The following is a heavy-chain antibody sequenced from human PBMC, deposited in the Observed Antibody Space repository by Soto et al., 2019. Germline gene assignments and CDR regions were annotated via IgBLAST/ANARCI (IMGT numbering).Heavy chain of an antibody. CDR3: GRLRPGLGKYGMDV. Sequence: QVQLVQSGAEVKKPGYSVKVACKASGGTFSSYAISWVRQAPGQGLEWMGGIIPIFGTANYAQKFQGRVTITADESTSTDYMELSSLRSEDTALYSCGRLRPGLGKYGMDVWGQGTTVTVSS. D-gene: IGHD1-1*01. V-gene: IGHV1-69*01. CDR1: GGTFSSYA. CDR2: IIPIFGTA. J-gene: IGHJ6*02.